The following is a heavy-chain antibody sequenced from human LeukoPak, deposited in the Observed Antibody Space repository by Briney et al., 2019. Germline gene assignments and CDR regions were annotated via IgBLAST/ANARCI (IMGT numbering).Heavy chain of an antibody. CDR1: GYTFSSYG. CDR2: ISAYNGDT. V-gene: IGHV1-18*01. Sequence: ASVKVSCKASGYTFSSYGISWVRQAPGQGLEWMGWISAYNGDTKYAQNFQGRVTMTTDTSTSTAYMELRSLRSHDTAVYYCARDSLGGYGDYIDYWGQGTLVTVSS. D-gene: IGHD4-17*01. CDR3: ARDSLGGYGDYIDY. J-gene: IGHJ4*02.